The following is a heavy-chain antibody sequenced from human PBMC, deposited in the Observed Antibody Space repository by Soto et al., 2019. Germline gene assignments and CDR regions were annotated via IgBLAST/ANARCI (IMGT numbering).Heavy chain of an antibody. V-gene: IGHV3-23*01. D-gene: IGHD3-10*01. CDR1: GFTFNNYA. J-gene: IGHJ4*02. Sequence: EVQLLESGGGLVQPGGSLRLSCAASGFTFNNYAMTWVRHAPGKGLEWFSAISGGGDTTSYADSVKGRFTVSRDGSKNTLYLQMSSRIGEDTALYYCAKGRGGSGSITPRVYFWGPVTLVTVAS. CDR2: ISGGGDTT. CDR3: AKGRGGSGSITPRVYF.